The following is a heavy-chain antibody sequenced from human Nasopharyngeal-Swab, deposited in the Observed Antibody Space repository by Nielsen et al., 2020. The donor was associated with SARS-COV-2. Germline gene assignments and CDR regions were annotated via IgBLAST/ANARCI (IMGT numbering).Heavy chain of an antibody. CDR2: IYPDDSDT. D-gene: IGHD1-26*01. CDR1: GYTFTNYW. Sequence: GESLKISCKGSGYTFTNYWIGWVRQMPGKGLEWMGLIYPDDSDTTYSPSFQGQVPLSADKSISTAYLQWSSLKASDTAMYYCARGTGNYWGRFDYWGQGTLVTVSS. V-gene: IGHV5-51*01. J-gene: IGHJ4*02. CDR3: ARGTGNYWGRFDY.